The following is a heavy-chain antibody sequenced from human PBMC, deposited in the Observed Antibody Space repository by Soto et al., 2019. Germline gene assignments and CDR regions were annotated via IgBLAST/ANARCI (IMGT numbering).Heavy chain of an antibody. D-gene: IGHD3-22*01. CDR2: ISGSGGIT. CDR1: GFTFSSYA. V-gene: IGHV3-23*01. Sequence: GGSLRLSCAASGFTFSSYAMSWVRQAPGKGLEWVSGISGSGGITYYVDSVKGRFTISRDNSKNTLYLQMNSLRVEDTAIYYCAKDFAYESSGYYYEHFDYWGQGSLVTVSS. CDR3: AKDFAYESSGYYYEHFDY. J-gene: IGHJ4*02.